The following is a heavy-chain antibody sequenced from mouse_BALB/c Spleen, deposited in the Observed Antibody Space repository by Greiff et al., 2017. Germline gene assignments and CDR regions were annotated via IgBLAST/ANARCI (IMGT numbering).Heavy chain of an antibody. CDR2: ISSGSSTI. D-gene: IGHD2-2*01. V-gene: IGHV5-17*02. CDR3: ARDGLRRGSYAMDY. CDR1: GFTFSSFG. Sequence: EVQLVESGGGLVQPGGSRKLSCAASGFTFSSFGMHWVRQAPEKGLEWVAYISSGSSTIYYADTVKGRFTISRDNPKNTLFLQMTSLRSEDTAMYYCARDGLRRGSYAMDYWGQGTSVTVSS. J-gene: IGHJ4*01.